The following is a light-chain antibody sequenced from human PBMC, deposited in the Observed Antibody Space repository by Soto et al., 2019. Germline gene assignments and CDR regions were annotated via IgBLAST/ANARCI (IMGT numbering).Light chain of an antibody. CDR1: QSVSSSY. J-gene: IGKJ1*01. CDR3: QQYGSSLGRA. V-gene: IGKV3-20*01. CDR2: GAS. Sequence: EIVLTQSPGTLSLSPGERATLSCRASQSVSSSYLAWYQQKPGQAPRLLIYGASSRATGIPDRFSGSGSGTDFTRTISRLEPEDFEVYYCQQYGSSLGRAFGQGNKVEIK.